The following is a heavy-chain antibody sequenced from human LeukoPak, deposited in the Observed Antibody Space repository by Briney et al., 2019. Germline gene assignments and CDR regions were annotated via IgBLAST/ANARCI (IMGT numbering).Heavy chain of an antibody. CDR2: IKSKSDGGTA. Sequence: PGGSLRLSCAASGFTFNTAWLSWFRQAPGKGLERVGRIKSKSDGGTAEYTAPVRGRFIISRDDSRNMMYLQMNSLRTEDTAVYYCTTGSILGVVTYAEDYWGQGTLVTVSS. D-gene: IGHD3-3*01. CDR3: TTGSILGVVTYAEDY. J-gene: IGHJ4*02. CDR1: GFTFNTAW. V-gene: IGHV3-15*01.